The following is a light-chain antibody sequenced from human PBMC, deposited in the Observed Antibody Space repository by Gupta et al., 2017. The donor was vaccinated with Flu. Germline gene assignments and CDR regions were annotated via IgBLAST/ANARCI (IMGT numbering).Light chain of an antibody. J-gene: IGKJ1*01. CDR2: GVS. CDR1: QTVLNY. Sequence: DIQMTHSSSSLSASVGDRVTITCRSTQTVLNYLNWYQQKQGEAPKLVIYGVSSLQSGVSSRFRGSGSATDFTLTITSLQPEDVGTYYCQQRYGAIRTFGQGTKVDIK. V-gene: IGKV1-39*01. CDR3: QQRYGAIRT.